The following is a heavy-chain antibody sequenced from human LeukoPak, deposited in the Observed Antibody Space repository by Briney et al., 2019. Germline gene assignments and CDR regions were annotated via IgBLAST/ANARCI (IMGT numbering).Heavy chain of an antibody. CDR3: ARLVTTDDWYFDL. Sequence: GESLKISCKGSGYSFTSYWIGWVRQMPGKGLEWMGIIYPGDSDTRYSPSFQGQVTISAGKSISTAYLQWSSLKASDTAMYYCARLVTTDDWYFDLWGRGTLVTVSS. CDR1: GYSFTSYW. J-gene: IGHJ2*01. V-gene: IGHV5-51*01. D-gene: IGHD4-17*01. CDR2: IYPGDSDT.